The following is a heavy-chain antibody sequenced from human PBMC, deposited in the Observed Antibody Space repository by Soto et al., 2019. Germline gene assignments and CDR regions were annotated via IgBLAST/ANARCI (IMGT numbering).Heavy chain of an antibody. D-gene: IGHD3-9*01. Sequence: SVNVSCKASGGTFSSYSINWVRQAPGQGLEWMGGIIPIFGTANNAQKFQGRVTITADESATTVYMELSSLRSEDTAVYYCARAPNILTVKYYFDYWGQGTLVTVSS. CDR3: ARAPNILTVKYYFDY. CDR1: GGTFSSYS. J-gene: IGHJ4*02. V-gene: IGHV1-69*13. CDR2: IIPIFGTA.